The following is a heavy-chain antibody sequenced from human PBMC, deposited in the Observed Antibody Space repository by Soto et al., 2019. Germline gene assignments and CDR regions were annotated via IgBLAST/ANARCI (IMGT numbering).Heavy chain of an antibody. Sequence: GWSQRLSCQPSSFTFSPDYRSWIPRAPGSWLEYISYIISSSGSTNDADSVQVRFTITRHNSENPLYLYVTNLRASDTVAYACARDRGGYDRLYYYHGLAVWGQCPRVTVSS. J-gene: IGHJ6*02. V-gene: IGHV3-11*05. CDR3: ARDRGGYDRLYYYHGLAV. D-gene: IGHD5-12*01. CDR1: SFTFSPDY. CDR2: IISSSGST.